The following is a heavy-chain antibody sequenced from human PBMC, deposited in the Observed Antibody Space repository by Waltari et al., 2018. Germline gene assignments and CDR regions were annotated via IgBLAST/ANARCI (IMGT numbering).Heavy chain of an antibody. CDR1: RGYISSYY. J-gene: IGHJ4*02. CDR2: IYYSGST. CDR3: ARAIAAAGHFDY. V-gene: IGHV4-59*01. Sequence: QLQLQESGPGLVKPSETLSLTCTVSRGYISSYYWRWIRQPPGKGLEWIGYIYYSGSTNDNPSLKSRVTISVDTSKNQFSLKLSSVTAADTAVYYCARAIAAAGHFDYWGQGTLVTVSS. D-gene: IGHD6-13*01.